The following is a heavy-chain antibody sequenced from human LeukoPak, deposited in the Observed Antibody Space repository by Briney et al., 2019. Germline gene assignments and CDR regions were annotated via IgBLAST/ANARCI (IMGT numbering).Heavy chain of an antibody. D-gene: IGHD3-3*01. J-gene: IGHJ4*02. V-gene: IGHV1-8*03. CDR2: MNPNSGNT. Sequence: APVKDSCKASGYTFTSYDINWVRQATGQGLEWMGWMNPNSGNTGYAQKFQGRVTITRNTSISTAYMELSSLRSEDTAVYYRARVDDFWSDWGQGTLVTVSS. CDR3: ARVDDFWSD. CDR1: GYTFTSYD.